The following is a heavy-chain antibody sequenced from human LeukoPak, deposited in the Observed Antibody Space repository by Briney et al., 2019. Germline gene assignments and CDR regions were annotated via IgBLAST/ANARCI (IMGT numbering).Heavy chain of an antibody. J-gene: IGHJ4*02. CDR2: ISYDGNNK. D-gene: IGHD2-15*01. CDR1: GFTFSSHA. Sequence: GGALRLSCEASGFTFSSHAMHWVRQAPGKGLEGVAVISYDGNNKYYADSVKGRFTIARDSSRSTLFLEMNSLRPEDTAVYYCARDYRVGCTGRRCFPIDYWGQGTLVSVSS. CDR3: ARDYRVGCTGRRCFPIDY. V-gene: IGHV3-30*01.